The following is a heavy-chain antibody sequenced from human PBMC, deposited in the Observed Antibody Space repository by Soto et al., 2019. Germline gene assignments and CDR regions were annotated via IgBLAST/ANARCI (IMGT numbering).Heavy chain of an antibody. J-gene: IGHJ4*02. CDR1: DFSPGFYG. V-gene: IGHV3-23*01. Sequence: GGSLRLSCAASDFSPGFYGMTWVRQAPGKGLEWVSTIRGRGGTTYYADSVKGRFTISRDNAQNTLFLQMNRLRAEDTAVYYCAKDVNYDVLAGYCYYWGQGTLVTVSS. CDR2: IRGRGGTT. D-gene: IGHD3-9*01. CDR3: AKDVNYDVLAGYCYY.